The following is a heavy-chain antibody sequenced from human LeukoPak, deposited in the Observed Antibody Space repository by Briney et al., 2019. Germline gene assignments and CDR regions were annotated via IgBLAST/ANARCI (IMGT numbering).Heavy chain of an antibody. CDR3: ARVGDFWSGYLTPFDY. Sequence: ASVKVSCKASGYTFTSYDINWVRQATGQGLEWMGWMNPNSGNTGYAQKFQGRVTMTTDTSTSTAYMELRSLRSDDTAVYYCARVGDFWSGYLTPFDYWGQGTLVTVSS. CDR1: GYTFTSYD. CDR2: MNPNSGNT. D-gene: IGHD3-3*01. J-gene: IGHJ4*02. V-gene: IGHV1-8*01.